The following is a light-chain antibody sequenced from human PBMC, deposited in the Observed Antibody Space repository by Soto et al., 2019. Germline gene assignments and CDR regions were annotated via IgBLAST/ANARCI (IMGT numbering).Light chain of an antibody. CDR3: SSYTSSNTHV. CDR1: SSDVGGYNS. V-gene: IGLV2-14*01. CDR2: EVS. J-gene: IGLJ1*01. Sequence: ALTQPASVSGSPGQSITISCTGTSSDVGGYNSVSWYQQHPGKAPKLMIYEVSNRPSGVSDRFTGSKSGDTASLTISGLQAGDQADYYCSSYTSSNTHVFGTGTKV.